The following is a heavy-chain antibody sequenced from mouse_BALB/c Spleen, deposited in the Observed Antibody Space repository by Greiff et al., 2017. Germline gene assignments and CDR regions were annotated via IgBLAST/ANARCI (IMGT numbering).Heavy chain of an antibody. J-gene: IGHJ3*01. V-gene: IGHV3-6*02. CDR2: ISYDGSN. D-gene: IGHD2-2*01. CDR3: ATMVWFAY. Sequence: DVQLQESGPGLVKPSQSLSLTCSVTGYSITSGYYWNWIRQFPGNKLEWMGYISYDGSNNYNPSLKNRISITRDTSKNQFFLKLNSVTTEDTATYYCATMVWFAYWGQGTLVTVSA. CDR1: GYSITSGYY.